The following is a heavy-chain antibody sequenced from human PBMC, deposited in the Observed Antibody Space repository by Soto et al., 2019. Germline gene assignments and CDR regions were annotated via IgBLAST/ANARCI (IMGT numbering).Heavy chain of an antibody. CDR3: ASEYHYYMDV. V-gene: IGHV4-31*02. Sequence: SETLSLTCTVSGGSISSGGYYWSWIRQHPGKGLEWIGYIYYSGSTYYNPSLKSRVTMSVDTSKNQFSLKLSSVTAADTAVYYCASEYHYYMDVWGKGTTVTVSS. J-gene: IGHJ6*03. CDR2: IYYSGST. CDR1: GGSISSGGYY.